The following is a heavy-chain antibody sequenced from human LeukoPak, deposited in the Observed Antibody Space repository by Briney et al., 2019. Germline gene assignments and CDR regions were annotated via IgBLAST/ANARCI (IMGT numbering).Heavy chain of an antibody. Sequence: GGSLRLSCEASGFTFSRYWMHWVRQAPEKGLVWVSRVNNDGSGTNYADSVKGRFIISRDNAKNTLYLQMSSLRAEDTAVYYCAREGDVVDTIGSFDYWGQGTLVTVSS. D-gene: IGHD5-12*01. J-gene: IGHJ4*02. V-gene: IGHV3-74*01. CDR3: AREGDVVDTIGSFDY. CDR2: VNNDGSGT. CDR1: GFTFSRYW.